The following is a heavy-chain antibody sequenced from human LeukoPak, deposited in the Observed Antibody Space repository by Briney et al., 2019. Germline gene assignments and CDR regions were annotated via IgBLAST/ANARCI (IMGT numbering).Heavy chain of an antibody. CDR1: GYTFTSYA. Sequence: GASVKLSCKASGYTFTSYAMHWVRHAPGQRLEWMGWINGGNGNTQYSQKLQGRVTITKDTSASRAYMELGRLRSEDTAVYYCARADSYGFNDYWGQGTLVTVSS. CDR3: ARADSYGFNDY. J-gene: IGHJ4*02. D-gene: IGHD5-18*01. CDR2: INGGNGNT. V-gene: IGHV1-3*01.